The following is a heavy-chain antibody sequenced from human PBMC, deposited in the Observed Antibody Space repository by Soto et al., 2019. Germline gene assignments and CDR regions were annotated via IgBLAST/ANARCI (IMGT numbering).Heavy chain of an antibody. V-gene: IGHV4-4*02. CDR1: GVSLTSGNW. Sequence: PSETLSLTCPVSGVSLTSGNWWTWVRQSPQRGLEYIGEIFHDGTANYYPSFERRVAMSVDTSRNQFSLKLTSVTAADTAVYFCARLVYDTRLNYMYFDFWGPGTLVTVS. D-gene: IGHD3-10*01. J-gene: IGHJ4*02. CDR3: ARLVYDTRLNYMYFDF. CDR2: IFHDGTA.